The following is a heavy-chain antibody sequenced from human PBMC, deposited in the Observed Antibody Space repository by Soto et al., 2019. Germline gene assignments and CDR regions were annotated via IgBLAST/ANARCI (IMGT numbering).Heavy chain of an antibody. CDR3: ATYGGYYWRAFDI. Sequence: ASVKVSCKASGYTFISFYMHWVRQAPGQGLEWMGIINPSGGSTSYAQKFQGRVTMTRDTSTSTVYMELSSLKTEDTAVYYCATYGGYYWRAFDIWGQGTMVTVS. V-gene: IGHV1-46*01. CDR1: GYTFISFY. D-gene: IGHD3-22*01. CDR2: INPSGGST. J-gene: IGHJ3*02.